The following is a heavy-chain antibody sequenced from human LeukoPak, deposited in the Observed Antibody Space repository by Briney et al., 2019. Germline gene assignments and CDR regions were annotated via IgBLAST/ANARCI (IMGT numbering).Heavy chain of an antibody. D-gene: IGHD6-13*01. V-gene: IGHV3-30*02. J-gene: IGHJ4*02. Sequence: GGSLRLSCAASGINFRSSGMHGVRQAPGKGLEWVTFIQNDGSDKSYAASVKGRFTISRDNSKNTVYLHMNSLRADDTALYYCAREGGRAAAGRFDYWGQGTLVTVSS. CDR3: AREGGRAAAGRFDY. CDR2: IQNDGSDK. CDR1: GINFRSSG.